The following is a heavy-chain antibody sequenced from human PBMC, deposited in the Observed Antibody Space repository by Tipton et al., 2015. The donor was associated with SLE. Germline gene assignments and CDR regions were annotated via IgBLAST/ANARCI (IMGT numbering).Heavy chain of an antibody. CDR3: AREANYGAGSYASLTHRGIDY. J-gene: IGHJ4*02. Sequence: VQLVQSGGGLVQPGGSLRLSCAASGFTFSSYCMSWVRQAPGKGLEWVSSITSSGNYIYYADSVKGRFTVSRDNAQNSLYLQMNSLRVEDTAVFYCAREANYGAGSYASLTHRGIDYWGQGTLVTVSS. CDR2: ITSSGNYI. V-gene: IGHV3-21*01. CDR1: GFTFSSYC. D-gene: IGHD3-10*01.